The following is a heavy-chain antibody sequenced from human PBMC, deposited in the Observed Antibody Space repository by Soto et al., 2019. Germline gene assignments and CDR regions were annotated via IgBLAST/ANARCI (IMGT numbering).Heavy chain of an antibody. V-gene: IGHV4-34*01. CDR3: AREKVGDFWSGKRAFDI. D-gene: IGHD3-3*01. Sequence: QVQLQQWGAGLLKPSETLSLTCAVYGGSFSGYYWSWIRHPPGKGLEWIGEINHSGSTNYNPSLKSRVTISVDTSKNQFSLKLSSVTAADTAVYYCAREKVGDFWSGKRAFDIWGQGTMVTVSS. CDR2: INHSGST. CDR1: GGSFSGYY. J-gene: IGHJ3*02.